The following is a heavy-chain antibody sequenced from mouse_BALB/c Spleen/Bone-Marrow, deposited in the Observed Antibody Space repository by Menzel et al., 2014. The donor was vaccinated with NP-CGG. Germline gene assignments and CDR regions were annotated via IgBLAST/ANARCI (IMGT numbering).Heavy chain of an antibody. CDR3: ARSPYYGNYDDY. Sequence: VQVVESGPELVKPGASVKISCKASGYTFTDYYINWVKQKPGQGLEWIGWIYPGSGNTKYNEKFKGKATLTVDTSSSTAYMQLSSLTSEDTAVYFCARSPYYGNYDDYWGQGTTLTVSS. CDR1: GYTFTDYY. V-gene: IGHV1-84*02. J-gene: IGHJ2*01. D-gene: IGHD2-10*01. CDR2: IYPGSGNT.